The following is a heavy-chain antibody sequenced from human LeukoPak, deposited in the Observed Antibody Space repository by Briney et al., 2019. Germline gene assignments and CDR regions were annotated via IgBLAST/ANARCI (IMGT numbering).Heavy chain of an antibody. V-gene: IGHV3-74*01. CDR3: ARVGALSSSWLLY. Sequence: GGSLRLSCAASGFTFSSYWMHWVRQAPGKGLVWVSRINSDGSNTNYADSVKGRFTISRDNAKNTLYLQMNSLRAEDTAVYFCARVGALSSSWLLYWGQGTLVTVSS. D-gene: IGHD6-13*01. CDR2: INSDGSNT. J-gene: IGHJ4*02. CDR1: GFTFSSYW.